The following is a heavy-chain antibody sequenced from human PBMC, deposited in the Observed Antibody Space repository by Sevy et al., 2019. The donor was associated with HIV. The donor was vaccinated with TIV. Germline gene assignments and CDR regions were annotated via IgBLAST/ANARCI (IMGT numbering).Heavy chain of an antibody. D-gene: IGHD4-17*01. CDR2: ISYDGSNK. CDR1: GFTFSSYA. CDR3: VRESGDKTTVVNYPSYFDY. Sequence: GGSLRLSCAASGFTFSSYAMHWVRQAPGKGLEWVAIISYDGSNKYYADSVKGRFTVSRDNSKNTLYLQMNSLRAEDTAVYYCVRESGDKTTVVNYPSYFDYWGQGTLVTVSS. J-gene: IGHJ4*02. V-gene: IGHV3-30-3*01.